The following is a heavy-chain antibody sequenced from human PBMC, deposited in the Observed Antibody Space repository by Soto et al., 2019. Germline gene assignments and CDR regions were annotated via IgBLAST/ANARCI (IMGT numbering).Heavy chain of an antibody. D-gene: IGHD6-13*01. Sequence: GGSLRLSCAASGFTFSNAWMNWVRQAPGKGLEWVGRIKSKTDGGTTDYAAPVKGRFTISRDDSKNTLYLQMNSLKTEDTAVYYCTTDSGIAAAGPRWLYYYYGMDVWGQGTTVTVSS. J-gene: IGHJ6*02. CDR1: GFTFSNAW. CDR2: IKSKTDGGTT. CDR3: TTDSGIAAAGPRWLYYYYGMDV. V-gene: IGHV3-15*07.